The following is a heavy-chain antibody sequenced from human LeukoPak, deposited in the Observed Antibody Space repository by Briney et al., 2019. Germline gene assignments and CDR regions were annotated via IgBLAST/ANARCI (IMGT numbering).Heavy chain of an antibody. J-gene: IGHJ5*02. CDR2: ISGGSTHI. Sequence: GGSLRLSCAASGFTFSSNSMNWVRQAPGKGLEWVSTISGGSTHIYYADSVKGRFTISRGNAENSLYLQMNSLRAEDTAVYYCARGTQQISAAGHSTWFDPWGQGTLVTVSS. CDR1: GFTFSSNS. D-gene: IGHD6-25*01. CDR3: ARGTQQISAAGHSTWFDP. V-gene: IGHV3-21*01.